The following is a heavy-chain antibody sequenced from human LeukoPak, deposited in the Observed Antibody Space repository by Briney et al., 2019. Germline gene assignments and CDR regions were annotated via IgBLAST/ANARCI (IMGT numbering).Heavy chain of an antibody. V-gene: IGHV4-59*01. CDR2: IYYSGST. CDR3: ARVNSYGSAFDY. D-gene: IGHD5-18*01. J-gene: IGHJ4*02. Sequence: SETLSLTCTVSGGSIRSYYWSWIREPPGKGLEWIGYIYYSGSTNYNPSLKSRVTISVDTSKNQFSLKLSSVTAADTAVYYCARVNSYGSAFDYWGQGTLVTVSS. CDR1: GGSIRSYY.